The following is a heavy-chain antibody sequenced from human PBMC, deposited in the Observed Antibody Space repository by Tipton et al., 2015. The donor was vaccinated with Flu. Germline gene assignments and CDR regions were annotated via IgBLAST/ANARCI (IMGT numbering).Heavy chain of an antibody. CDR2: MNPNSGNT. V-gene: IGHV1-8*01. CDR1: GYTFTSYD. Sequence: QLVQSGAEVKKPGASVKVSCKASGYTFTSYDINWVRQATGQGLEWMGWMNPNSGNTGYAQKFQGRVTMTRNTSISTAYMELSSLRSEDTAVYYCASLSGYSSSWYTHWYFDLWGRGPLVTVSS. J-gene: IGHJ2*01. CDR3: ASLSGYSSSWYTHWYFDL. D-gene: IGHD6-13*01.